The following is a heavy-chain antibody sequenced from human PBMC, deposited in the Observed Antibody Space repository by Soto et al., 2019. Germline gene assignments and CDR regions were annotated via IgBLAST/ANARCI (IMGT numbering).Heavy chain of an antibody. CDR2: IWYDGSNK. D-gene: IGHD4-17*01. Sequence: GGSLRLSCAASGFTFSSYGMHWVRQAPGKGLEWVAVIWYDGSNKYYADSVKGRFTISRDNSKNTLYLQMNSLRAEDTAVYYCARAPVDYGGHEYYFDYWGQGTLVTVSS. CDR3: ARAPVDYGGHEYYFDY. J-gene: IGHJ4*02. CDR1: GFTFSSYG. V-gene: IGHV3-33*01.